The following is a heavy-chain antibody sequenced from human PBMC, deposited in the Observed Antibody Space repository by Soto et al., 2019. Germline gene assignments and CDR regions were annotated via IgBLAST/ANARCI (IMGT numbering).Heavy chain of an antibody. V-gene: IGHV4-59*01. CDR1: GGSISSYY. CDR3: ARDSKRGYSGYDKLDY. CDR2: IYYSGST. Sequence: SETLSLTCTVSGGSISSYYWSWIRQPPGKGLEWIGYIYYSGSTNSNPSLKSRVTISVDTSKNQFSLKLSSVTAADTAVYYCARDSKRGYSGYDKLDYWGQGTLVTVSA. D-gene: IGHD5-12*01. J-gene: IGHJ4*02.